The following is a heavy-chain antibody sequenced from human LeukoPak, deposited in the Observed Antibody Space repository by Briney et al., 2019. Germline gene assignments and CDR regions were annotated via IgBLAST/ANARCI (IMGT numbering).Heavy chain of an antibody. D-gene: IGHD6-6*01. V-gene: IGHV1-69*04. CDR2: IIPILGIA. CDR1: GGTFSSYA. J-gene: IGHJ5*02. CDR3: ARGGYSSSSWFDP. Sequence: SVKVSCKASGGTFSSYAISWVRQAPGQGLEWMGRIIPILGIANYAQKFQGRVTITADESTSTAYMELSSLRSEDTAVYYCARGGYSSSSWFDPWGQGTLVTVSS.